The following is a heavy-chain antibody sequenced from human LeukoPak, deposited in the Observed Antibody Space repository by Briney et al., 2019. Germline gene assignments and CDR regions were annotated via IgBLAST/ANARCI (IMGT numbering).Heavy chain of an antibody. CDR3: AKESGSGSSPHYYYGMDV. CDR1: GFTFSSYG. Sequence: PGGSLRLSCAASGFTFSSYGMHWVRQAPGKGLEWVAVISYDGSNKYYADSVKGRFTISRDNSKNTLYLQMNSLRAEDTAVYYCAKESGSGSSPHYYYGMDVWGQGTTVTVSS. D-gene: IGHD6-19*01. J-gene: IGHJ6*02. CDR2: ISYDGSNK. V-gene: IGHV3-30*18.